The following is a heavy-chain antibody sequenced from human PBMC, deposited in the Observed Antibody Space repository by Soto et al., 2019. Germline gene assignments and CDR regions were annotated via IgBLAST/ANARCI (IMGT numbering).Heavy chain of an antibody. CDR1: GGSISNGGYS. D-gene: IGHD4-17*01. CDR2: IYHSGTT. CDR3: ARAHYGDYGYGMDV. Sequence: QLQLQESGSGLVKPSQTLSLTCAVSGGSISNGGYSWSWIRQPPGKGLEWIGYIYHSGTTYYNPSLKSRVTISVDRSKNQFSLKLSSVTAADTAVYYCARAHYGDYGYGMDVWGPGTTVTVSS. J-gene: IGHJ6*02. V-gene: IGHV4-30-2*01.